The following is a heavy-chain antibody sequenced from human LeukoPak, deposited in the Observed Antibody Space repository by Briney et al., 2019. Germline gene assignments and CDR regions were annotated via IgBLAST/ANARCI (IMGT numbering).Heavy chain of an antibody. D-gene: IGHD6-19*01. CDR1: GFTFSNYD. Sequence: GGSLRLSCAASGFTFSNYDMHWVRQPTGKGLEWVSAIGAAGDTYYAGSVKGRFTISRENAKNPLFLQMNSLRAGDTAVYYCARDRSSGWFLDAFDIWGQGTMVTVSS. V-gene: IGHV3-13*01. CDR2: IGAAGDT. CDR3: ARDRSSGWFLDAFDI. J-gene: IGHJ3*02.